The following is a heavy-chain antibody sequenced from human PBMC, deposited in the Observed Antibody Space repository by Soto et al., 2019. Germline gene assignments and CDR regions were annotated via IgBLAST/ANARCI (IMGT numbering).Heavy chain of an antibody. Sequence: SETLSLTCAVYGGSFSGYYWSWIRQPPGKGLEWIGEINHSGRTNYNPSLKSRVTISVDTSKNQFSLRLSSVTAADTAVYYCARGATAAIENNWFDPWGQGTLVTVSS. J-gene: IGHJ5*02. CDR3: ARGATAAIENNWFDP. CDR2: INHSGRT. CDR1: GGSFSGYY. D-gene: IGHD2-2*01. V-gene: IGHV4-34*01.